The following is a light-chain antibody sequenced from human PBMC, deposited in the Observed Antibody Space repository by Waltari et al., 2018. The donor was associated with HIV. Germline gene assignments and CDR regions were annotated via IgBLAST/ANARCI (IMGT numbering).Light chain of an antibody. V-gene: IGLV2-14*01. CDR1: SSDVGGFNF. CDR3: SSYTSSSTLNV. CDR2: DVS. J-gene: IGLJ1*01. Sequence: HSPLTQPPSVSGSPGQSFTIPSTGTSSDVGGFNFVSWYQQTPGKAPKLMIYDVSKRPAGVSNRFSGSKSGNTASLTISGLQAEDEADYYCSSYTSSSTLNVFGTGTKVTVL.